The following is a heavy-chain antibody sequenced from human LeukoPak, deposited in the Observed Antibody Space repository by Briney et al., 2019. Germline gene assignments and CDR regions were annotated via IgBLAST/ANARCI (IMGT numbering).Heavy chain of an antibody. J-gene: IGHJ3*02. Sequence: PGGSLRLSCAASGFIFSSYGMHWVRQAPGKGLEWVAVIWYDGSNKYYADSVKGRFTISRDNSKNTLYLQMNSLRAEDTAVYYCARRIVGALSDAFDIWGQGTMVTVSS. CDR2: IWYDGSNK. V-gene: IGHV3-33*01. CDR3: ARRIVGALSDAFDI. D-gene: IGHD1-26*01. CDR1: GFIFSSYG.